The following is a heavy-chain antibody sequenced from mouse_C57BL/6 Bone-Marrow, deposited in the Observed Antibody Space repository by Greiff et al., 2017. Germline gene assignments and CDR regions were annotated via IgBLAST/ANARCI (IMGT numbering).Heavy chain of an antibody. Sequence: EVNVVESGGGLVKPGGSLKLSCAASGFTFSSYAMSWVRQTPEKRLEWVATISDGGSYTYYPDNVKGRFTISRDNAKNNLYLQMSHLKSEDTAMYYCASYSNYLDYWGQGTTLTVSS. CDR1: GFTFSSYA. V-gene: IGHV5-4*03. CDR2: ISDGGSYT. J-gene: IGHJ2*01. CDR3: ASYSNYLDY. D-gene: IGHD2-5*01.